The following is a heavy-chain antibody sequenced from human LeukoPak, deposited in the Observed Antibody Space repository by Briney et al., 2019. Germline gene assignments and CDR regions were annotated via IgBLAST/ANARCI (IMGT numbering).Heavy chain of an antibody. CDR2: INPNSGGT. CDR1: GYTFTGYY. CDR3: ARLRGQLGYCSSTSCPRNWFDP. Sequence: ASVKVSCTASGYTFTGYYMHWVRQAPGQGLEWMGWINPNSGGTNYAQKFQGRVTMTRDTSISTAYMELSRLRSDDTAVYYCARLRGQLGYCSSTSCPRNWFDPWGQGTLVTVSS. V-gene: IGHV1-2*02. J-gene: IGHJ5*02. D-gene: IGHD2-2*01.